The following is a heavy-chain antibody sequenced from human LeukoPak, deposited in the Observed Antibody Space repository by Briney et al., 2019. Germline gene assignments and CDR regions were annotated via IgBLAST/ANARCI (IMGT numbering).Heavy chain of an antibody. CDR2: LSAYNGNT. J-gene: IGHJ4*02. CDR1: GYTFTSYG. V-gene: IGHV1-18*01. CDR3: ARGGPYYDILTGYYEDFDY. D-gene: IGHD3-9*01. Sequence: GASVKVSCKASGYTFTSYGISWVRQAPGQGLEWMGWLSAYNGNTNYAQKLQGRVTMTTDTSTSTAYMELRSLRSDDTAVYYCARGGPYYDILTGYYEDFDYWGQGTLVTVSS.